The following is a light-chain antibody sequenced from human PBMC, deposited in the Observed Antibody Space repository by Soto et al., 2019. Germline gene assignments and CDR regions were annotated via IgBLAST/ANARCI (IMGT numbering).Light chain of an antibody. J-gene: IGKJ1*01. CDR3: QNKKNGPPPWT. CDR1: QSVANN. CDR2: GAS. Sequence: EIVMTQSPATLSVSPGESATLSCRASQSVANNLAWYQQKPGQAPRLLIYGASTRATGFPARFSGSGSGTVLPLPTSRLKCEVFAFYNCQNKKNGPPPWTSAQGPKVK. V-gene: IGKV3-15*01.